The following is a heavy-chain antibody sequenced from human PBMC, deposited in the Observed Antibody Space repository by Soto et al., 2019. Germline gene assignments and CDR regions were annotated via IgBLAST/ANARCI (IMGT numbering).Heavy chain of an antibody. CDR1: GGTFSSYA. V-gene: IGHV1-69*12. CDR3: AREAAAAGRWFDP. Sequence: QVQLVQSGAEVKKPGSSVKVSCKASGGTFSSYAISWVRQAPGQGLEWMGGIIPIFGTANYAQKFQGRVTITADESTSTADKELRSLRSEDTAVYYGAREAAAAGRWFDPWGQGTLVTVSS. J-gene: IGHJ5*02. D-gene: IGHD6-13*01. CDR2: IIPIFGTA.